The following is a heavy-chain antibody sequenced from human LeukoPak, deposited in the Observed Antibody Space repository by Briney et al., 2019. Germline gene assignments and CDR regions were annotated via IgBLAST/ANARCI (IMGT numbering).Heavy chain of an antibody. CDR1: GFTFSTYD. CDR2: ISTSSSYI. CDR3: ARGPSGYHNT. D-gene: IGHD5-12*01. J-gene: IGHJ4*02. Sequence: PGGSLRLSCVASGFTFSTYDIHWVRQATGKGLEWVSSISTSSSYIYYADSVKGRFTISRDNSKNTLYLQMNSLRAEDTAVYYCARGPSGYHNTGGQGTLVTVSS. V-gene: IGHV3-21*01.